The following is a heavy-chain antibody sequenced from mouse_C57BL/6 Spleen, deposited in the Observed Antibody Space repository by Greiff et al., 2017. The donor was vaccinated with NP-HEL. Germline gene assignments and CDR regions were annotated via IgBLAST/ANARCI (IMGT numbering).Heavy chain of an antibody. Sequence: EVQVVESEGGLVQPGSSMKLSCTASGFTFSDYYMAWVRQVPEKGLEWVANINYDGSSTYYLDSLKSRFIISRDNAKNILYLQMSSLKSGDTATYYCARGPYSYGSSRAWFAYWGQGTLVTVSA. V-gene: IGHV5-16*01. CDR1: GFTFSDYY. CDR3: ARGPYSYGSSRAWFAY. J-gene: IGHJ3*01. D-gene: IGHD1-1*01. CDR2: INYDGSST.